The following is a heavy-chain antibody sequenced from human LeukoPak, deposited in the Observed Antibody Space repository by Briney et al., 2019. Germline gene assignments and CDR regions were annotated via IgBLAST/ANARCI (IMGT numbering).Heavy chain of an antibody. CDR2: ISSSSSYT. CDR1: GFTFSGYY. V-gene: IGHV3-11*03. D-gene: IGHD3-10*01. Sequence: GGSLRLSCAASGFTFSGYYMSWIRQAPGKGLEWVSYISSSSSYTNYADSVKGRFTISRDNAKNSLYLQMNSLRAEDTAVYYCARYGSGSSYLDYWGQGTLVTVSS. J-gene: IGHJ4*02. CDR3: ARYGSGSSYLDY.